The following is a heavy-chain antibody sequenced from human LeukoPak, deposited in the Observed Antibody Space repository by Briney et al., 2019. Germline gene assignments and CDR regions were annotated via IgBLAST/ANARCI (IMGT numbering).Heavy chain of an antibody. CDR1: GFSFSTYA. J-gene: IGHJ6*02. Sequence: GGSLRLSCAASGFSFSTYAMHWVRQAPGKGLEWVAVISFDGRNEYYADSVKGRFTISRDISKNTLYLQMNSLRPEDTAVYYCARGGDSWSGYSYGLDVWGRGTTVTVSS. V-gene: IGHV3-30-3*01. CDR2: ISFDGRNE. D-gene: IGHD3-3*01. CDR3: ARGGDSWSGYSYGLDV.